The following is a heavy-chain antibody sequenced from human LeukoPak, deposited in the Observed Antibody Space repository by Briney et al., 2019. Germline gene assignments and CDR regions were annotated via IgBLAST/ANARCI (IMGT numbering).Heavy chain of an antibody. J-gene: IGHJ4*02. D-gene: IGHD3-16*02. CDR3: ARDNSGYNFDY. CDR2: IIPILGIA. V-gene: IGHV1-69*04. CDR1: GGTFSSYA. Sequence: ASVKVSCKASGGTFSSYAISWVRQAPGQGLEWMGRIIPILGIANYAQKFQGRVTITADKSTSTAYMELSSLRSEDTAVYYCARDNSGYNFDYWGQGTLVTVSS.